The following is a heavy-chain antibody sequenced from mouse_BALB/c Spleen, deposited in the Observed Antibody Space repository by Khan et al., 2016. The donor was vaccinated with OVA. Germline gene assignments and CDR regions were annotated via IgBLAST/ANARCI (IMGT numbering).Heavy chain of an antibody. D-gene: IGHD1-2*01. CDR3: ARTARIKY. V-gene: IGHV3-2*02. Sequence: EVQLQESGPGLEKPSQSLSLTCTVTGYSITSGYGWNWIRQFPGNKLEWMGYISYSGSTNSTPSLKSRISITRDTSKNQFFLQLNSVTTEDTATYYCARTARIKYWGQGTTLTVSS. CDR1: GYSITSGYG. CDR2: ISYSGST. J-gene: IGHJ2*01.